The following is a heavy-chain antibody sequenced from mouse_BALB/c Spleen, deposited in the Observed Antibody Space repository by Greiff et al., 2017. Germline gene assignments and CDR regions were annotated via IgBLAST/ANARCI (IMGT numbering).Heavy chain of an antibody. Sequence: QVQLQQSGAELVRPGSSVKISCKASGYAFSSYWMNWVKQRPGQGLEWIGQIYPGDGDTNYNGKFKGKATLTEDKSSSTAYMQLSSLTSEDSAVYFCARWDGNYVSAWFAYWGQGTLVTVSA. J-gene: IGHJ3*01. CDR3: ARWDGNYVSAWFAY. D-gene: IGHD2-1*01. V-gene: IGHV1-80*01. CDR1: GYAFSSYW. CDR2: IYPGDGDT.